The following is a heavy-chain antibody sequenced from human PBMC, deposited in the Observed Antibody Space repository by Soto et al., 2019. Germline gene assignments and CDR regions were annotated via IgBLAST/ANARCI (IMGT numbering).Heavy chain of an antibody. Sequence: PSETLSLTCAVSGASISSATYSWSWIRQRPGEGLEWIGYIYQSGSTYYNPSLKSRVTISLDRSRNHFSLNLSPVTAADTAVYYCARGVVTAINPPRWYFDSWGQGTLVTVSS. D-gene: IGHD2-21*02. CDR3: ARGVVTAINPPRWYFDS. CDR2: IYQSGST. V-gene: IGHV4-30-2*01. J-gene: IGHJ4*02. CDR1: GASISSATYS.